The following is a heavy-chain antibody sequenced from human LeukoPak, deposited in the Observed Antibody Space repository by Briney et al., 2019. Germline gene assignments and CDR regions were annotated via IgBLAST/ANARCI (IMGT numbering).Heavy chain of an antibody. CDR2: IYLGDSDT. J-gene: IGHJ5*02. CDR3: ARTPCGDLGYCSSAGPFDP. V-gene: IGHV5-51*01. D-gene: IGHD2-8*02. CDR1: GCSFTNYW. Sequence: GESLKISCKCSGCSFTNYWIGWVRQMPGKGLEWMGIIYLGDSDTRYSPSLQGQVSIAADKSISTAYLQWSSLRASDTAMYYCARTPCGDLGYCSSAGPFDPWGQGTLVTVSS.